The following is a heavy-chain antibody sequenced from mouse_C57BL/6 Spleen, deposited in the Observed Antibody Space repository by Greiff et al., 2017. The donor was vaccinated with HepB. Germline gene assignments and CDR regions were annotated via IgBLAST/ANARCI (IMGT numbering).Heavy chain of an antibody. V-gene: IGHV1-9*01. D-gene: IGHD1-1*01. J-gene: IGHJ4*01. Sequence: VQLQQSGAELMKPGASVKLSCKATGYTFTGYWIEWVKQRPGHGLEWIGEILPGSGSTNYNEKFKGKATFTADTSSNTAYMQLSSLTTEDSAIYYCARPAYYYGSRDYAMDYWGQGTSVTVSS. CDR3: ARPAYYYGSRDYAMDY. CDR2: ILPGSGST. CDR1: GYTFTGYW.